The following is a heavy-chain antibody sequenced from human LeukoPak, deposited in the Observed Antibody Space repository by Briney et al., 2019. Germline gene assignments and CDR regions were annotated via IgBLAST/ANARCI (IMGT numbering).Heavy chain of an antibody. CDR2: ISASGGNT. CDR3: ASAYDSSGYYWNASDI. CDR1: GFTFSSHG. Sequence: PGGSLRLSCAASGFTFSSHGMSWVRQAPGKRLEWVSSISASGGNTYYADSVKGRFTISRDNSKNTLYLQMNSLRAEDTAVYYCASAYDSSGYYWNASDIWGQGTMVTVSS. J-gene: IGHJ3*02. V-gene: IGHV3-23*01. D-gene: IGHD3-22*01.